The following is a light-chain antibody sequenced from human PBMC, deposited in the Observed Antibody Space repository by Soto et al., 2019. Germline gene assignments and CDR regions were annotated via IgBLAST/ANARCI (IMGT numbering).Light chain of an antibody. CDR3: GTWDSSLSAGV. J-gene: IGLJ1*01. CDR1: SSDVGRYDY. CDR2: DVS. V-gene: IGLV2-11*01. Sequence: QSALTQPRSVSGSPGQSVTISCTGTSSDVGRYDYVSWYQQHPGKAPKLIIYDVSERPSGVPDRFSGSKFGNTASLTISGLQAEDEADYYCGTWDSSLSAGVFGPGTKLTVL.